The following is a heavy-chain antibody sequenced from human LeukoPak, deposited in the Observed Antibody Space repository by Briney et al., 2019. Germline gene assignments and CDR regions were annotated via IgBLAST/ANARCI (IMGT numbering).Heavy chain of an antibody. CDR1: GFTFSSYA. CDR3: ARDTIFGVVIEYYYYGMDV. Sequence: PGGSLRLSCAASGFTFSSYAMHWVRQAPGKGLEWVAVISYDGSNKYYADSVKGRFTISRDNSKNTLYLQMNSLRAEDTAVYYCARDTIFGVVIEYYYYGMDVWGQGTTVTVSS. CDR2: ISYDGSNK. J-gene: IGHJ6*02. D-gene: IGHD3-3*01. V-gene: IGHV3-30-3*01.